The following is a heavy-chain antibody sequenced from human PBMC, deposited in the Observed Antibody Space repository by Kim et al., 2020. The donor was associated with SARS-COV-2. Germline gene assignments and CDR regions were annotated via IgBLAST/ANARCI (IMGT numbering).Heavy chain of an antibody. V-gene: IGHV4-39*07. CDR2: IYYSGST. CDR3: ARVRGFDYYDSSGYYPNKFSFDY. CDR1: GGSISSSSYY. Sequence: SETLSLTCTVSGGSISSSSYYWGWIRQPPGKGLEWIGSIYYSGSTYYNPSLKSRVTMSVDTSKNQFSLKLSSVTAADTAVYYCARVRGFDYYDSSGYYPNKFSFDYWGQGTLVTVSS. J-gene: IGHJ4*02. D-gene: IGHD3-22*01.